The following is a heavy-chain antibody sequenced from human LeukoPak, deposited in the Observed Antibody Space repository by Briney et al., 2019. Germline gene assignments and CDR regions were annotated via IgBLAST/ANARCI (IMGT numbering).Heavy chain of an antibody. D-gene: IGHD5-12*01. V-gene: IGHV3-21*01. CDR1: GFTFSSYS. CDR3: AVIVATIKAAAGAFDI. Sequence: GGSLRLSCAASGFTFSSYSMNWVRQAPGKGLEWVSSISSSSSYIYYADSVKGRFTISRDNAKNSLYLQMNSLRAEDTAVYYCAVIVATIKAAAGAFDIRGQGTMVTVSS. CDR2: ISSSSSYI. J-gene: IGHJ3*02.